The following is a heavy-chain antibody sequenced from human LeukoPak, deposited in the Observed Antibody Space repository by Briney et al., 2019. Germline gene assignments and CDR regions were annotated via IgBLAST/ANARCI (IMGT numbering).Heavy chain of an antibody. CDR2: IYYSGST. CDR1: GGSISSYY. D-gene: IGHD4-23*01. CDR3: ARDNSVEDTAWWFDP. V-gene: IGHV4-59*01. Sequence: SETLSLTCTVSGGSISSYYWSWIRQPSGKGLEWIGYIYYSGSTNYNPSLKSRVTISVDTSKNQFSLKLSSVTAADTAVYYCARDNSVEDTAWWFDPWGQGTLVTVSS. J-gene: IGHJ5*02.